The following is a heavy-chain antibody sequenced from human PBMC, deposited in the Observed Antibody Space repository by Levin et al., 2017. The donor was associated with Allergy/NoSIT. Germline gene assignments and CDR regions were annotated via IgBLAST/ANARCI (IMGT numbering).Heavy chain of an antibody. CDR1: GGSISGSSNY. CDR3: ASQARSRGRYSSSPSYYYGLDV. CDR2: IYYSGST. Sequence: SQTLSLTCTVSGGSISGSSNYWGWIRQPPGKGLEWIGSIYYSGSTYYTPSLKSRVTISVDTSKSPFSLKLSSVTAADPAVSYFASQARSRGRYSSSPSYYYGLDVWGQGTTVTVSS. V-gene: IGHV4-39*01. D-gene: IGHD6-6*01. J-gene: IGHJ6*02.